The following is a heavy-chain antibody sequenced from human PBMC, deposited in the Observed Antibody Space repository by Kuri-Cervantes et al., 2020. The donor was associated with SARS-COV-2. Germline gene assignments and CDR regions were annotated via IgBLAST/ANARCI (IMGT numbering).Heavy chain of an antibody. Sequence: SCTVSGGAISSGSYYWSWIRQPAGKGMEWIGYIYTSGSTNYNPSLKSRVNITVDRNKNQFSLKLSSVTAADTAVYYCARRASAYDSSGYWFDPWGQGTLVTVSS. CDR1: GGAISSGSYY. D-gene: IGHD3-22*01. V-gene: IGHV4-61*09. J-gene: IGHJ5*02. CDR2: IYTSGST. CDR3: ARRASAYDSSGYWFDP.